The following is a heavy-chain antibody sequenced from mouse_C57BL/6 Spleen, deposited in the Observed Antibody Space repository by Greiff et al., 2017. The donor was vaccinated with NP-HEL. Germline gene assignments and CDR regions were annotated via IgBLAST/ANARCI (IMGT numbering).Heavy chain of an antibody. CDR1: GYTFTSYW. CDR2: IDPSDSYT. CDR3: ARGDYGSAYAMDY. D-gene: IGHD1-1*01. V-gene: IGHV1-69*01. J-gene: IGHJ4*01. Sequence: VQLQQPGAELVMPGASVKLSCKASGYTFTSYWMHWVKQRPGQGLEWIGEIDPSDSYTNYNQKFKGKSTLTVDKSSSTAYMQLSSLTSEDSAVDYCARGDYGSAYAMDYWGQGTSVTVSS.